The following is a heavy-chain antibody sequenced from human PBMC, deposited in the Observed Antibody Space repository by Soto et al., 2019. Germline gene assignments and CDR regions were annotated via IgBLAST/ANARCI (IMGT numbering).Heavy chain of an antibody. V-gene: IGHV1-18*01. Sequence: QVQLVQSGAEVKKPGASVKVSCKASGYTFTSYGMSWVRQAPGQGLEWMGWISAYNGNTNYAQKLQVRVTMTTHTSRSTAYLELTGLRSDDTAVYYCVREPFSIAAAGAELLADYWGQGTLVSVSS. CDR3: VREPFSIAAAGAELLADY. J-gene: IGHJ4*02. D-gene: IGHD6-13*01. CDR1: GYTFTSYG. CDR2: ISAYNGNT.